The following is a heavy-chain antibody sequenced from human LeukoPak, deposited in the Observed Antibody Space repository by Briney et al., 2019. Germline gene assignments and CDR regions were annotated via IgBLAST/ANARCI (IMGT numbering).Heavy chain of an antibody. Sequence: GGTLRLSCAASGFTFSSYNMNWVRQAPGKGLEWLSYIGGGGTTIHYADSVKGRFTISRDDAKNSLYLQMNSLRTEDTAVYYCARDTTSTWTSDFDFWGHGTLVTVSS. CDR3: ARDTTSTWTSDFDF. J-gene: IGHJ4*01. CDR1: GFTFSSYN. V-gene: IGHV3-48*01. D-gene: IGHD2/OR15-2a*01. CDR2: IGGGGTTI.